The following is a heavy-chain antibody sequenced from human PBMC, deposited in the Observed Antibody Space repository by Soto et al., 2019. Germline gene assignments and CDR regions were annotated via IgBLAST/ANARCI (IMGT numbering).Heavy chain of an antibody. CDR3: ARVKRYYYDSSGSYEGYNWFDP. J-gene: IGHJ5*02. D-gene: IGHD3-22*01. Sequence: PGGSLRLSCAASGFTFSSYEMNWVRQAPGKGLEWVSYISSSGSTIHYADSVKGRFTISRDNAKNSLYLQMNSLRAEDAAVYYCARVKRYYYDSSGSYEGYNWFDPWGQGTLVTVSS. CDR2: ISSSGSTI. CDR1: GFTFSSYE. V-gene: IGHV3-48*03.